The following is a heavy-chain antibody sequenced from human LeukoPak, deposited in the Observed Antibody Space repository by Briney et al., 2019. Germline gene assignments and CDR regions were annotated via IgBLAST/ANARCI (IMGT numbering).Heavy chain of an antibody. CDR3: AKTLDGSSGWYQNEYYFDY. CDR1: GFTFSSYA. J-gene: IGHJ4*02. D-gene: IGHD6-19*01. CDR2: ISGSGGST. V-gene: IGHV3-23*01. Sequence: GGSLRLSCAASGFTFSSYAMSWVRQAPRKGLEWVSAISGSGGSTYYADSVKGRFTISRDNSKNTLYLQMNSLRAEDTAVYYCAKTLDGSSGWYQNEYYFDYWGQGTLVTVSS.